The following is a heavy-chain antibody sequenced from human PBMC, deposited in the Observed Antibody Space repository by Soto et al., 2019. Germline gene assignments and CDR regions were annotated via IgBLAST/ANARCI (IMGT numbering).Heavy chain of an antibody. CDR1: GVTVSSNY. J-gene: IGHJ6*03. CDR2: IYSGGST. D-gene: IGHD2-2*01. V-gene: IGHV3-53*01. Sequence: PGGSLRLSCAASGVTVSSNYMSWVRQAPGNGLEWVSVIYSGGSTYYADSVKGRFTISRDNAKNSLYLQMNSLRAEDTAVYYCARGQGSCSSTSCYYYYYYYMDVWGKGTTVTVSS. CDR3: ARGQGSCSSTSCYYYYYYYMDV.